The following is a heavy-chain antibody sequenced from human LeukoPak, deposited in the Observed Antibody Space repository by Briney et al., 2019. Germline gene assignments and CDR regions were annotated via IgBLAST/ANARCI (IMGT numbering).Heavy chain of an antibody. CDR2: ISSSSSTI. D-gene: IGHD2-21*01. Sequence: GGSLRLSCAASGFTFSSYSMNWVRQAPGKGLEWVSYISSSSSTIYYADSVKGRFTISRDNAKNSLYLQMNSLRAEDTAVYYCVRTLGEGYFDYWGQGTLVTVSS. V-gene: IGHV3-48*01. CDR3: VRTLGEGYFDY. CDR1: GFTFSSYS. J-gene: IGHJ4*02.